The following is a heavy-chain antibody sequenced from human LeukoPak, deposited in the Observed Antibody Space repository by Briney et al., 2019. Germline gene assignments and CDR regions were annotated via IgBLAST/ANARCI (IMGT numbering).Heavy chain of an antibody. V-gene: IGHV1-2*02. Sequence: ASVKVSCKASGYTFTDYYIHWVRQAPGQGLEWMGWSNPSSGGINYAEKFQGRVTMTRDTSISTAYMELTGLRSDDTAVYYCARLGSGHYLKWLDPWGQGTLVTVSS. J-gene: IGHJ5*02. CDR1: GYTFTDYY. CDR2: SNPSSGGI. D-gene: IGHD6-19*01. CDR3: ARLGSGHYLKWLDP.